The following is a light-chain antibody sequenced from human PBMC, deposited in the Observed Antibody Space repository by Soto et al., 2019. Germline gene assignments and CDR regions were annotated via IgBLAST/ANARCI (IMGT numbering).Light chain of an antibody. CDR3: SSYTSSSTYV. Sequence: QSALTQPASVSGSPGQSITISCTGTGSDVGGYDYVSWYQHHPGKAPKAMIYEVTSRPSGVSNRFSGPKSGNTASLTISRLLAEDEADYYCSSYTSSSTYVFGTGTKVTVL. CDR2: EVT. J-gene: IGLJ1*01. CDR1: GSDVGGYDY. V-gene: IGLV2-14*01.